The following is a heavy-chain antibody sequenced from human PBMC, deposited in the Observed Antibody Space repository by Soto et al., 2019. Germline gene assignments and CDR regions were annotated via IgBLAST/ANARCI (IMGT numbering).Heavy chain of an antibody. J-gene: IGHJ6*02. CDR3: ARREGFWSGYYSYYRYGVDV. CDR1: GFTFSSYA. V-gene: IGHV3-23*01. CDR2: ISNSGGST. D-gene: IGHD3-3*01. Sequence: EVQLLESGGDLVQPGGSLRLSCAASGFTFSSYAMNWVRQAPGEGLEWVSAISNSGGSTDYAGSVKGRLTISRDNSKNTLYLQMTRLRAEDTAVYYWARREGFWSGYYSYYRYGVDVWGQDTTVTVSS.